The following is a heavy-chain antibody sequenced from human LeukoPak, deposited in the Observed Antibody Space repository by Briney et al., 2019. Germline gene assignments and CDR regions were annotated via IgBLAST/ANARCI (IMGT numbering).Heavy chain of an antibody. Sequence: GGSLRLSCAASRFTFSSYGMHWVRQAPGKGLEWLAFIRYDGSDKYYADSVKGRFTISRDNSKNTLYLQMNSLRAEDTAVYYCAKDRAIVGATKAFDYWGQGTLVTVSS. J-gene: IGHJ4*02. CDR1: RFTFSSYG. CDR3: AKDRAIVGATKAFDY. V-gene: IGHV3-30*02. D-gene: IGHD1-26*01. CDR2: IRYDGSDK.